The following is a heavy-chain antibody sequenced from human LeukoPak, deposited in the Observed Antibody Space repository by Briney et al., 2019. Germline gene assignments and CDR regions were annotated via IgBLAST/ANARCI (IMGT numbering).Heavy chain of an antibody. V-gene: IGHV4-38-2*01. Sequence: SETLSLTCAVSGYSISSGYYWGWIRQPPGKGLEWIGSIYHSGSSYYNPSLKSRVTISLDTSKSHFSLKLTSATAADTALYYCARWHSHGRYFDYWGQGALVTVSS. D-gene: IGHD2-21*01. CDR2: IYHSGSS. CDR3: ARWHSHGRYFDY. CDR1: GYSISSGYY. J-gene: IGHJ4*02.